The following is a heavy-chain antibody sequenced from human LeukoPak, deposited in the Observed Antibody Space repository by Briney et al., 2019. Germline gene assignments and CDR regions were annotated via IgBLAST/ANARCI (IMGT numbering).Heavy chain of an antibody. CDR2: IGSSGTIR. D-gene: IGHD6-19*01. CDR3: ALLAVASDFDY. J-gene: IGHJ4*02. Sequence: PGGSLRLSCAVSGFPFSIYEVNWVRQAPGEWLEWVSNIGSSGTIRYYADSVKGRFSISRDNAKNSLYLQMNSLRVEDTGVYYCALLAVASDFDYWGQGALVTVSS. CDR1: GFPFSIYE. V-gene: IGHV3-48*03.